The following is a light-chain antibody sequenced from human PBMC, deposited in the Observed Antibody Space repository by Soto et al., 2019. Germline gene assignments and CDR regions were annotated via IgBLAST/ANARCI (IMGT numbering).Light chain of an antibody. CDR3: SSFTSSSTLVV. CDR2: EVN. V-gene: IGLV2-14*01. CDR1: SSDIGDYNY. J-gene: IGLJ1*01. Sequence: QSALTQPASVSGSPGQSITISCTGTSSDIGDYNYASWYQQHPGKAPKLMIYEVNNRPSGVSNRFSGSKSGNTASLTISGLQAEDEADYYCSSFTSSSTLVVFGTGTKVTVL.